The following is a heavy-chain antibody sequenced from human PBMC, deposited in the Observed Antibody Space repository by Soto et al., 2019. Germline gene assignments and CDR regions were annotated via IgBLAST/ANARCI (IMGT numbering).Heavy chain of an antibody. V-gene: IGHV3-53*04. CDR1: GFTVSSNY. D-gene: IGHD4-17*01. Sequence: GGSLRLSCAASGFTVSSNYMSWVRQAPGKGLEWVSVIYSGGSTYYADSVKGRFTISRHNSKNTLYLQMNSLRAEDTAVYYCARGMTTRNYYYMDVWGKGTTVTVSS. J-gene: IGHJ6*03. CDR2: IYSGGST. CDR3: ARGMTTRNYYYMDV.